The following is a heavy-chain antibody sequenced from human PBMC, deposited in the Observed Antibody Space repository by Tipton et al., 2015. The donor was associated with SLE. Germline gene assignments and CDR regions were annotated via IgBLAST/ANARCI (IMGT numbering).Heavy chain of an antibody. CDR1: GGSISSSSYY. J-gene: IGHJ3*02. D-gene: IGHD6-13*01. V-gene: IGHV4-39*07. CDR2: IYYRGST. Sequence: TLSLTCTVSGGSISSSSYYWGWIRQPPGKGLEWIGSIYYRGSTYYNPSLKSRVTISVDTSKNQFSLKLSSVTAADTAVYYCARVGSSFGFDIWGQGTMVTVSS. CDR3: ARVGSSFGFDI.